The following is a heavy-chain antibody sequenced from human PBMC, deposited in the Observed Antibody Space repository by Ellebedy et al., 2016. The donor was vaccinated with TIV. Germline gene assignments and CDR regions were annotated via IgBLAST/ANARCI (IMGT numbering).Heavy chain of an antibody. CDR1: GGSISNGDYF. J-gene: IGHJ4*02. D-gene: IGHD5-24*01. CDR3: ARRRVEMAAMYPVEVPLYYFDF. CDR2: IYYRGRP. V-gene: IGHV4-39*01. Sequence: MPSETLSLTCTVSGGSISNGDYFWSWIRQPPGKGLEWIGSIYYRGRPYYNPSLKSRVTISVDTSKTQFSLNLSSVTAADTAVYYIARRRVEMAAMYPVEVPLYYFDFWGQGTVVTVSS.